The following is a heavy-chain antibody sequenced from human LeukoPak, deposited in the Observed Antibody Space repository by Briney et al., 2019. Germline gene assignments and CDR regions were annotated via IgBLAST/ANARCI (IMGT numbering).Heavy chain of an antibody. V-gene: IGHV4-4*02. J-gene: IGHJ4*02. CDR3: ARLRDYYDSSGFVDY. D-gene: IGHD3-22*01. CDR2: IYHSGST. CDR1: GGSISSSNW. Sequence: SGTLSLTCAVSGGSISSSNWWSWVRQPPGKGLEWIGEIYHSGSTNYNPSLKSRVTISVDKSKNQFSLKLSSVTAADTAVYYCARLRDYYDSSGFVDYWGQGTLVTVSS.